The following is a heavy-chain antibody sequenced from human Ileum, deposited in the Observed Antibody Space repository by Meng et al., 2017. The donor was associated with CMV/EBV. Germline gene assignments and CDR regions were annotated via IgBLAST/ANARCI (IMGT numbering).Heavy chain of an antibody. J-gene: IGHJ2*01. CDR2: ISSSSSYI. Sequence: FTFSSSSMNWVRQAPWKGLECVSSISSSSSYIYYADSVKGRFTISRDNAKNSLYLQMNSLRAEDTAVYYCARGASIVATSSWYFDLWGRGTLVTVSS. D-gene: IGHD5-12*01. CDR3: ARGASIVATSSWYFDL. CDR1: FTFSSSS. V-gene: IGHV3-21*01.